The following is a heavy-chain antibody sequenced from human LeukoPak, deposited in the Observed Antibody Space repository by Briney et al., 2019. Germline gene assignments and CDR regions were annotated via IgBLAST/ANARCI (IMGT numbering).Heavy chain of an antibody. V-gene: IGHV5-51*01. CDR3: ARLTRGIAAAGVPDY. CDR2: IYPGDSDT. CDR1: GYSFTSYW. J-gene: IGHJ4*02. D-gene: IGHD6-13*01. Sequence: GESLKISCKGSGYSFTSYWIGWVRQMPGKGLEWMGIIYPGDSDTRYSPSFQGQVTISADKSISTAHLQWSSLKASDTAMYYCARLTRGIAAAGVPDYWGQGTLVTVSS.